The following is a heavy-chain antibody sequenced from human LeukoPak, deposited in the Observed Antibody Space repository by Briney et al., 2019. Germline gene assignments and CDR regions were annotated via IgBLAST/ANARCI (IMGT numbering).Heavy chain of an antibody. D-gene: IGHD6-13*01. Sequence: ASVKVSCKASGGTFSSYAISWVRQAPGQGLEWMGGIIPIFGTANYAQKFQGRVTITADESTSTAYMELSSLRSEDMAVYYCARAGDSSSWYHSSDWFDPWGQGTLVTVSS. CDR2: IIPIFGTA. V-gene: IGHV1-69*13. CDR1: GGTFSSYA. CDR3: ARAGDSSSWYHSSDWFDP. J-gene: IGHJ5*02.